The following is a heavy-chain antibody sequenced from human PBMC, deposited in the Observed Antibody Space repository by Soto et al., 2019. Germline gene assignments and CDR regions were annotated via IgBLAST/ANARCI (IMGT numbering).Heavy chain of an antibody. V-gene: IGHV1-69*01. J-gene: IGHJ4*02. CDR2: IVPIFGKP. Sequence: QVQLVQSGAEVTKPGSSVKVSCKASGDTFSDYTISWVRQAPGQGLEWMGGIVPIFGKPTYTQKFQGRVTITADESTSTAYIELSSLRSEDTATYYCARGKDGSDYYFDSWGQGTLVTVSS. CDR1: GDTFSDYT. CDR3: ARGKDGSDYYFDS. D-gene: IGHD3-22*01.